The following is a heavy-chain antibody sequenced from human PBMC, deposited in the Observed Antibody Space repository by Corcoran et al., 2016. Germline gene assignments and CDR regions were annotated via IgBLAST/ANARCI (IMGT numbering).Heavy chain of an antibody. Sequence: EVQLVESGGGLVQPGGSLRLSCAASGFSFSDYSMSWVRQAPGKGLEWVSYISSSSSIIYYADSVKGRFTISRDNAKNSLYLQINSLRAEYTAVYYCARRTPTYYFDSWGQGTLVTVSS. J-gene: IGHJ4*02. CDR3: ARRTPTYYFDS. V-gene: IGHV3-48*04. D-gene: IGHD1-26*01. CDR2: ISSSSSII. CDR1: GFSFSDYS.